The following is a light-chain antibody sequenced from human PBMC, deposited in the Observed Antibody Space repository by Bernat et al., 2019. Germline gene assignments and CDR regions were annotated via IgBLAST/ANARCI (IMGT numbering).Light chain of an antibody. CDR2: CAS. Sequence: EIVLTQSPGTLSLSPGERATLSCRASQSLSSFYLSWYQQKPGQAPRLLIYCASTRATGIPDRFSGSGSGTDFTLTISRLEPEDFAVYYCLQFTTSPPYTFGQGTKLEIK. CDR3: LQFTTSPPYT. V-gene: IGKV3-20*01. CDR1: QSLSSFY. J-gene: IGKJ2*01.